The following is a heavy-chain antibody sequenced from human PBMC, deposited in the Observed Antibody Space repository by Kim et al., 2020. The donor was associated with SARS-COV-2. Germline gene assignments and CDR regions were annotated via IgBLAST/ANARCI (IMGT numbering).Heavy chain of an antibody. Sequence: ASVKVSCKSSGYTFTGYYMHWVRQAPGQGLDWMGRINPNSGGTKYAQKFQGRVTMTRDTSISTAYMELSRLRSDDTAVYYCARALRGCSGGTCYSELAYWVQGTLVTVSS. J-gene: IGHJ4*02. D-gene: IGHD2-15*01. CDR2: INPNSGGT. CDR1: GYTFTGYY. CDR3: ARALRGCSGGTCYSELAY. V-gene: IGHV1-2*06.